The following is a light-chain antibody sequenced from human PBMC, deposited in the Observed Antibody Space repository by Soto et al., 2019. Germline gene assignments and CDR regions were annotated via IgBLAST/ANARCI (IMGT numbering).Light chain of an antibody. Sequence: DIVVPQSPATLSLSPGERATLSCRASQSVGSHLSWYPQKPGQAPRLLIYDASNRATGIPARFSGSGSGTDFTLTISSLQPEDFAGYSCHQCGWWPLTFGGGTKVDI. CDR2: DAS. V-gene: IGKV3-11*01. CDR1: QSVGSH. CDR3: HQCGWWPLT. J-gene: IGKJ4*01.